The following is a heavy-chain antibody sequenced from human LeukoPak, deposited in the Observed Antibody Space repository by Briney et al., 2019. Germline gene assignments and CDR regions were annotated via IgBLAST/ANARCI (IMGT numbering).Heavy chain of an antibody. D-gene: IGHD2/OR15-2a*01. CDR1: GGSISSYY. CDR2: IYYSGST. V-gene: IGHV4-59*01. Sequence: PSETLSLTCTVSGGSISSYYWSWIRQPPGKGLEWIGYIYYSGSTNYNPSLKSRVTISVDTSKNQFSPKLSSVTAADTAVYYCARDLEGYFYYWGQGTLVTVSS. CDR3: ARDLEGYFYY. J-gene: IGHJ4*02.